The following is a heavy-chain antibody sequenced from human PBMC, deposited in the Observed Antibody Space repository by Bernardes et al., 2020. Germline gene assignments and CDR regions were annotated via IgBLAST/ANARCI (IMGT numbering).Heavy chain of an antibody. Sequence: GSLSLSCAASGFTFSSYSMNWVRQAPGKGLEWVSSISSSSSYIYYADSVKGRFTISRDNAKNSLYLQMNSLRAEDTAVYYCARVSAGAVPYWGQGTLVTVSS. V-gene: IGHV3-21*01. CDR2: ISSSSSYI. J-gene: IGHJ4*02. D-gene: IGHD1-26*01. CDR1: GFTFSSYS. CDR3: ARVSAGAVPY.